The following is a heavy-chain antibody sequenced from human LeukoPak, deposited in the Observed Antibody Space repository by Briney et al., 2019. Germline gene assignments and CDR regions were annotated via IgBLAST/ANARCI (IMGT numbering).Heavy chain of an antibody. CDR1: GFTFSSFV. CDR3: MRGRLPVDY. CDR2: ISGSGVTT. D-gene: IGHD2-15*01. J-gene: IGHJ4*02. V-gene: IGHV3-23*01. Sequence: PGGSLRLSCAASGFTFSSFVMSWVRQAPGKGLEWVSAISGSGVTTYYADSVKGRFTIARDKSKNTLYLQMDGLRAEDTALYYCMRGRLPVDYWGQGTLVTVSS.